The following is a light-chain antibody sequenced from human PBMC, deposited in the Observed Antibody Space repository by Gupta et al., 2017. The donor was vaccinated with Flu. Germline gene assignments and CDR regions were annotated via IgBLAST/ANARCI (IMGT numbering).Light chain of an antibody. Sequence: QSALTQPASVSGSPGQSITISCTGTSSDVGGYNYVSWYQQHPGKAPKLMIYEVSNRPSGVSNRFSASKSGNTASLTISGLQAEDAADYYCSSYTSSSTLVFGTGTKVTVL. CDR1: SSDVGGYNY. CDR3: SSYTSSSTLV. V-gene: IGLV2-14*01. J-gene: IGLJ1*01. CDR2: EVS.